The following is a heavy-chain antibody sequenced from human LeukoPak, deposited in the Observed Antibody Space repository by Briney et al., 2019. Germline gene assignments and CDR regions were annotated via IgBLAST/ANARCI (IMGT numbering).Heavy chain of an antibody. Sequence: SETLSLTCALYGGSFSGYYWNWIRQSPGKGLEWIGEINHSGSTNYNPSLTSRVTISVDTSKNQFSLKLNSVTAADTAVYYCARRGVVPAARRQFDYWGQGTLVTVSS. V-gene: IGHV4-34*01. D-gene: IGHD2-2*01. CDR1: GGSFSGYY. CDR2: INHSGST. J-gene: IGHJ4*02. CDR3: ARRGVVPAARRQFDY.